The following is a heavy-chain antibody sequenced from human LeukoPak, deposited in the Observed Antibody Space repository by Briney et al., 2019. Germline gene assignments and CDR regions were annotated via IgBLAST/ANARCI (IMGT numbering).Heavy chain of an antibody. J-gene: IGHJ3*02. CDR2: ISSSGSTI. CDR1: GFTFRSYW. D-gene: IGHD4-17*01. Sequence: GGSLRLSCAASGFTFRSYWMHWVRQAPGKGLEWVSYISSSGSTIYYADSVKGRFTISRDNAKNSLYLQMNSLRAEDTAVYYCARDKNDYGDYVGEAFDIWGQGTMVTVSS. CDR3: ARDKNDYGDYVGEAFDI. V-gene: IGHV3-48*03.